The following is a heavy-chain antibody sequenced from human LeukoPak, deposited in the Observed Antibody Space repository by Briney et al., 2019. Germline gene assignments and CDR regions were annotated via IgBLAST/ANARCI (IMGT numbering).Heavy chain of an antibody. CDR2: IYYSGST. CDR3: ARVLPLGGGDY. V-gene: IGHV4-39*07. J-gene: IGHJ4*02. Sequence: SETLSLTCTVSGGSISSSSYYWGWIRQPPGKGLEWIGSIYYSGSTYYNPSLKSRVTISVDTSKNQFSLKLSSVTAADTAVYYCARVLPLGGGDYWGQGTLVTVSS. CDR1: GGSISSSSYY. D-gene: IGHD1-26*01.